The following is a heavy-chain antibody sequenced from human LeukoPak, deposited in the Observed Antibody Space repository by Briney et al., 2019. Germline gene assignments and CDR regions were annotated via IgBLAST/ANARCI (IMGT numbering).Heavy chain of an antibody. CDR2: IYYSGST. V-gene: IGHV4-39*07. J-gene: IGHJ4*02. CDR3: AGRGIGYSSNKPDF. Sequence: SETLSLTCTVSGGSIDSSSYYWGWIRQSPGKGLEWIGSIYYSGSTYYNPSLKSRVTISIDTSRNQFSLKLSSVTAADTAVYYCAGRGIGYSSNKPDFWGQGTLVTVSS. D-gene: IGHD6-13*01. CDR1: GGSIDSSSYY.